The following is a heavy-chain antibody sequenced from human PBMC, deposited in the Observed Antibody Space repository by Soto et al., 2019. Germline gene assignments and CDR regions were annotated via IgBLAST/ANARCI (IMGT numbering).Heavy chain of an antibody. CDR2: IYYSGST. D-gene: IGHD3-22*01. V-gene: IGHV4-59*01. CDR1: GGSISSYY. J-gene: IGHJ4*02. Sequence: PSETLSLTCTVSGGSISSYYWSWIRQPPGKGLEWIGYIYYSGSTNYNPSLKSRVTISVDTSKNQFSLKLSSVTAADTAVYYCARAGYDRDGGGYYYFDYWGQGTLVTSPQ. CDR3: ARAGYDRDGGGYYYFDY.